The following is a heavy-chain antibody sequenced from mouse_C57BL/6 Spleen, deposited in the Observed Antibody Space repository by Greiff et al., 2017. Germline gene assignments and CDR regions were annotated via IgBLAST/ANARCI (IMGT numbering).Heavy chain of an antibody. J-gene: IGHJ1*03. Sequence: VQLQQPGAELVRPGSSVKLSCKASGYTFTSYWMHWVKQRPIQGLEWIGNIDPSDSETHYNQKFKDKATLTVDKSSSTASMQLSSLTSEDSAVYYCARWGTRYFDVWGTGTTVTVSS. D-gene: IGHD3-3*01. CDR3: ARWGTRYFDV. V-gene: IGHV1-52*01. CDR1: GYTFTSYW. CDR2: IDPSDSET.